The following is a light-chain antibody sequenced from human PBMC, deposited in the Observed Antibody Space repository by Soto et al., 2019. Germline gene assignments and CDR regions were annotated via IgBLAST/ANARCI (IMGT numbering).Light chain of an antibody. CDR3: QQYGSSPPWT. V-gene: IGKV3-20*01. CDR1: QSVSSNY. Sequence: EIVLTQSPGTLSLSPGERATLSCRASQSVSSNYLVWYQQKPGQAPRLLIHGASSRATGIPDRFSGSGSGTDFTLTISRLEPEDFVVYYCQQYGSSPPWTFGQGTTVEIK. CDR2: GAS. J-gene: IGKJ1*01.